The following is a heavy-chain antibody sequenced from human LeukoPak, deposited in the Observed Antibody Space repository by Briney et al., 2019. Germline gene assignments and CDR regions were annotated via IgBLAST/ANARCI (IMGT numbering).Heavy chain of an antibody. D-gene: IGHD6-13*01. CDR2: ISGSGGST. CDR1: GFTFSSYA. Sequence: GGSLRLSCAASGFTFSSYAISWVRQAPGKGLEWVSAISGSGGSTYYADSVKGRFTISRDNSKNTLYLQMNSLRAEDTAVYYCAKARAGAGTFWLDYWGQGTLVTVSS. J-gene: IGHJ4*02. V-gene: IGHV3-23*01. CDR3: AKARAGAGTFWLDY.